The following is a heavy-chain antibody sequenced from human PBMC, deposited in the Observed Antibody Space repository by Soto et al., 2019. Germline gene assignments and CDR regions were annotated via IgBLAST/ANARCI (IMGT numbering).Heavy chain of an antibody. V-gene: IGHV2-5*02. CDR1: GFSLSTSGVG. CDR2: IYWDDDK. CDR3: AHRGGNNWNFAMKRREYYFDY. D-gene: IGHD1-7*01. Sequence: QITLKESGPTLVKPTQTLTLTCTFSGFSLSTSGVGVGWIRQPPGKALEWLALIYWDDDKRYSPSLKSRLPTTKDTSKNQVVPTMTNMDPVDTATYYCAHRGGNNWNFAMKRREYYFDYWGQGTLVTVSS. J-gene: IGHJ4*02.